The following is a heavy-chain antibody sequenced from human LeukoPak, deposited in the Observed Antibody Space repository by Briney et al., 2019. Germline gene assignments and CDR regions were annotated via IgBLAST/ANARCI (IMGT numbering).Heavy chain of an antibody. Sequence: GESLKISCQGFGYSFIDYWIGWVRQVPGKGMEWMGVFYPGDSRVRYNPSFQGQVTLSVDNSINTAYLYWVTLRASDTAMYYCACRYLTNTWALPWGQGNLVTVSS. CDR2: FYPGDSRV. CDR3: ACRYLTNTWALP. D-gene: IGHD1-14*01. V-gene: IGHV5-51*01. CDR1: GYSFIDYW. J-gene: IGHJ5*02.